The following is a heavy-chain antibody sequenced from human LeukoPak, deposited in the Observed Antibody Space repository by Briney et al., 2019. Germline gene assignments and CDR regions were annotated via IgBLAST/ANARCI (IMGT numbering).Heavy chain of an antibody. CDR2: ISTDNGNT. V-gene: IGHV1-18*01. D-gene: IGHD6-13*01. CDR1: GYTFTSFG. CDR3: ARDSGIAAAGTPGLHWDY. Sequence: GASVKVSCKASGYTFTSFGISWVRQAPGQGLEWMGWISTDNGNTNYAQKLQGRVTMTTDTSTSTAYMELRSLRSDDTAVYYCARDSGIAAAGTPGLHWDYWGQGTLVTVSS. J-gene: IGHJ4*02.